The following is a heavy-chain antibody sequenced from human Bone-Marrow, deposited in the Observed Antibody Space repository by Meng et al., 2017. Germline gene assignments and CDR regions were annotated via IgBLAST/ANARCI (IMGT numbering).Heavy chain of an antibody. CDR3: AKDMKSSGWYGDAFDI. CDR1: GFTFDDYA. D-gene: IGHD6-19*01. J-gene: IGHJ3*02. Sequence: SLKISCAASGFTFDDYAMHWVRQAPGKGLEWVSGISWNSGSIGYADSVKGRFTTSRDNAKNSLYLQMNSLRAEDTALYYCAKDMKSSGWYGDAFDIWGQGTMVTVSS. V-gene: IGHV3-9*01. CDR2: ISWNSGSI.